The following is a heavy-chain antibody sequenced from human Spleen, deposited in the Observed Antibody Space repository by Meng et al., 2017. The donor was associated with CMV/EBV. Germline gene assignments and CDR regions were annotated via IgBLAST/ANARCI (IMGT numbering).Heavy chain of an antibody. CDR2: IIPILGFT. D-gene: IGHD2-2*01. Sequence: SVKVSCKSAGGSFGNYAISWVRQAPGQGLDWMGGIIPILGFTHYAPKFQGSVTITADKSTSTTYMELRSLRSGDTAMYYCARDDGYCRSPDCYDLDYWGRGTLVTVSS. J-gene: IGHJ4*02. CDR3: ARDDGYCRSPDCYDLDY. V-gene: IGHV1-69*10. CDR1: GGSFGNYA.